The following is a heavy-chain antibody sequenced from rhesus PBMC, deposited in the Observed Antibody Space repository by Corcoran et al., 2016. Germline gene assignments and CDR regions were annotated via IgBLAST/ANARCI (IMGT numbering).Heavy chain of an antibody. Sequence: QVQLEESGPAVVKPSEPLSLACSVSGGPLSRSYRGGWARPSPGKGLEWIGGSSGSGWNPEKSPSLKSRVTISVDTSKNQFSLKLSSVTAADIAMYYCTRHWGDHRSYFDYWGQGVLVTVSS. CDR2: SSGSGWNP. CDR3: TRHWGDHRSYFDY. J-gene: IGHJ4*01. D-gene: IGHD3-34*01. CDR1: GGPLSRSYR. V-gene: IGHV4-93*02.